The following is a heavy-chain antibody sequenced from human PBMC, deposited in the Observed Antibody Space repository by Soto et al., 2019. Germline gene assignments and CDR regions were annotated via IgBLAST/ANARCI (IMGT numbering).Heavy chain of an antibody. CDR3: AKDLLSAFDL. CDR2: ISYDGNKK. Sequence: QVQLVESGGGVVQPGRSLRLSCAASGFRFSSNGMHWVRQAPGKGLEWVALISYDGNKKYYADSMKGRFTISRDNSKNTLFLQMDSLTPEDTAVYYCAKDLLSAFDLGGQGTLVSVSS. J-gene: IGHJ4*02. V-gene: IGHV3-30*18. CDR1: GFRFSSNG. D-gene: IGHD3-10*01.